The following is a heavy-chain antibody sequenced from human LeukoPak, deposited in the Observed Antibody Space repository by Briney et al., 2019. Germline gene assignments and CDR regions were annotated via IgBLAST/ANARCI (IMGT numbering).Heavy chain of an antibody. CDR1: GGTFSIYA. V-gene: IGHV1-69*13. CDR3: ARGGRGYYDSSGYYHLPYYFDY. D-gene: IGHD3-22*01. J-gene: IGHJ4*02. Sequence: SVTVSCKASGGTFSIYAISWVRQAPGQGLEWMGGIIPIFGTANYAQKFQGRVTITADESTSTAYMELSSLRSEDTAVYYCARGGRGYYDSSGYYHLPYYFDYWGQGTLVTVSS. CDR2: IIPIFGTA.